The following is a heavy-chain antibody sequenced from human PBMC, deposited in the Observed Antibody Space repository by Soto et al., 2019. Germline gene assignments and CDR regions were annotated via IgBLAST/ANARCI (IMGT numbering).Heavy chain of an antibody. J-gene: IGHJ4*02. D-gene: IGHD2-2*01. CDR3: ARDLQLPLDY. CDR2: ISHTGNT. V-gene: IGHV4-34*01. Sequence: QVQLQQWGAGLLKPSETLSLTCAVYGGSFSGYYWNRQPPGKGLEWIGEISHTGNTNYNPSLKSRVTLSVDTSKKQFSLRLTSVTAADTAVYYCARDLQLPLDYWGQGTLVTVSS. CDR1: GGSFSGYY.